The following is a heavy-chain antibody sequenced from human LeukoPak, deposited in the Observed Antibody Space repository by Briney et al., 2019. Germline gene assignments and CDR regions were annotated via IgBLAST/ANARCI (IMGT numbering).Heavy chain of an antibody. CDR1: GGSISSGGYY. Sequence: TSETLSLTCTVSGGSISSGGYYWSWIRQHPGKGLEWIGYIYYSGSTYYNPSPKSRVTISVDTSKNQFSLRLSSVTAADTAVYYCAACIAAAGYYFDYWGQGTLVTVSS. CDR3: AACIAAAGYYFDY. CDR2: IYYSGST. D-gene: IGHD6-13*01. V-gene: IGHV4-31*03. J-gene: IGHJ4*02.